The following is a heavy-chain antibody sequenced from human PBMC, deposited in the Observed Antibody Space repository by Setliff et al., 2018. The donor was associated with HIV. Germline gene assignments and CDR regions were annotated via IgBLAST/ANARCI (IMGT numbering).Heavy chain of an antibody. CDR3: ASTGLLMPRFGASYYYYGMDV. V-gene: IGHV3-48*03. D-gene: IGHD3-10*01. J-gene: IGHJ6*02. Sequence: GSLRLSCAASGFIFKNYDMNWVRQAPGKGLEWVSYISSSGSTIYYADSVKGRFTISRDNAKNSLYLQMNSLRAEDTAVYFCASTGLLMPRFGASYYYYGMDVWGQGTTVTGSS. CDR1: GFIFKNYD. CDR2: ISSSGSTI.